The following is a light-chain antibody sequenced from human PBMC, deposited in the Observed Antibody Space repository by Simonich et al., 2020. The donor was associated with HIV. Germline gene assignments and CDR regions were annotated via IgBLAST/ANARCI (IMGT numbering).Light chain of an antibody. Sequence: EIVMTQSPATLSVFPGDRATPSCRASQSVSSNLAGYQQKPGPPPRLLIYGSSSRATGIPDRFSGSGSGTDFILTISRLEPEDFAVYYCQQYGSSPITFGGGTKVEIK. CDR2: GSS. V-gene: IGKV3-20*01. CDR1: QSVSSN. J-gene: IGKJ4*01. CDR3: QQYGSSPIT.